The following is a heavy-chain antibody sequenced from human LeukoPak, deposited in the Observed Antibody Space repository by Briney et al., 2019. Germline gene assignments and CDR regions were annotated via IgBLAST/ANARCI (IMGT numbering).Heavy chain of an antibody. CDR2: IYYSGST. V-gene: IGHV4-31*03. CDR3: ARGSEYFGWFDP. D-gene: IGHD3-9*01. J-gene: IGHJ5*02. CDR1: GGSISSGGYY. Sequence: SETLFLTCTVSGGSISSGGYYWSWIRQHPGKGLEWIGYIYYSGSTYYNPSLKSRVTISVDTSKNQFSLKLSSVTAADTAVYYCARGSEYFGWFDPWGQGTLVTVSS.